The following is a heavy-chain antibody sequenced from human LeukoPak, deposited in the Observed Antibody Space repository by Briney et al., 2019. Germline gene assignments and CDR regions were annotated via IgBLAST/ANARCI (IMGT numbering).Heavy chain of an antibody. D-gene: IGHD5-18*01. V-gene: IGHV3-21*04. CDR3: ARLGVDTAMADAFDI. CDR2: ISSGGSNT. Sequence: KTGGSLRLSCAASGFSFNTYAMSWVRQAPGKGLEWVSSISSGGSNTYYADSVKGRFTISRDNAKNSLYLQMNSLRAEDTAVYYCARLGVDTAMADAFDIWGQGTMVTVSS. J-gene: IGHJ3*02. CDR1: GFSFNTYA.